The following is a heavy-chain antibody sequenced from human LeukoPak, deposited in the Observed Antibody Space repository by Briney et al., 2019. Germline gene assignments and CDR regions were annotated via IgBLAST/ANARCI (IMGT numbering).Heavy chain of an antibody. V-gene: IGHV1-46*01. D-gene: IGHD3-3*01. Sequence: ASVKVSCKASGYTFTSCYMHWVRQAPGQGLEWMGIINPSGGSTSYAQKFQGRVTMTRDTSTSTVYMELSSLRSEDTAVYYCARAWSAGFGVLRYNWFDPWGQGTLVTVSS. CDR1: GYTFTSCY. CDR2: INPSGGST. J-gene: IGHJ5*02. CDR3: ARAWSAGFGVLRYNWFDP.